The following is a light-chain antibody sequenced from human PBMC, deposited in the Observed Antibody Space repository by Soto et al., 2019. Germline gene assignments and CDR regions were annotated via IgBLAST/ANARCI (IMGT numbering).Light chain of an antibody. CDR3: QQYGSSPWT. J-gene: IGKJ1*01. CDR2: GAS. CDR1: QSITNTY. V-gene: IGKV3-20*01. Sequence: EIVLTQSPGTLSLSPGERVTLSCRASQSITNTYLAWYQQKPAQAPRLLIYGASSRATGIPDRFSGSGSGTDFTLTITRLEPEDFAVYYCQQYGSSPWTFGQGTKVEIK.